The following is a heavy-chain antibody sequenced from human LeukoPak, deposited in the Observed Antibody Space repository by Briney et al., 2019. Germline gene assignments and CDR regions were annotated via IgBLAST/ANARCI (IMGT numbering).Heavy chain of an antibody. CDR1: GFTFSSYG. D-gene: IGHD3-10*01. CDR2: IWSDGSKK. V-gene: IGHV3-30*02. CDR3: VRGKQNMDV. Sequence: GGSLRLSCVASGFTFSSYGMHWVRQAPGKWLEWVAFIWSDGSKKYYADSVKGRFTISRDNSKNTLYLQMNSLRTEDTALYYCVRGKQNMDVWGKGTTVTISS. J-gene: IGHJ6*03.